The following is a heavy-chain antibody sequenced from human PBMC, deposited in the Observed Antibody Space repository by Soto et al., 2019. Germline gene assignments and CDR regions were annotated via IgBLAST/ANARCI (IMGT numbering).Heavy chain of an antibody. Sequence: PSETLSLTCTVSGASVTTFSYYWSWIRQSPGKGLEWIGHLHHTGSNEFNPSFKSRVSISLDASRNQLPLTLTSVTAADTAVYYCGRGHDMFDSSARSKHSYHGMDVGGQGNTV. D-gene: IGHD3-10*02. J-gene: IGHJ6*02. CDR1: GASVTTFSYY. CDR2: LHHTGSN. CDR3: GRGHDMFDSSARSKHSYHGMDV. V-gene: IGHV4-61*01.